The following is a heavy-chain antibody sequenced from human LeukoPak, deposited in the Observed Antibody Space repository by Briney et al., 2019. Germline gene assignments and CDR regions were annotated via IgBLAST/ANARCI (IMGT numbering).Heavy chain of an antibody. D-gene: IGHD2-15*01. Sequence: SETLSLTCAVSGGSLRGYYWSWIRQPPRTGLECIGEINHSGSTNYNPSLKSRVTISVDTSKNQFSLKLSSVTAADTAVYYCARVETGYCSGGSCLISFDYWGQGTLVTVSS. J-gene: IGHJ4*02. CDR3: ARVETGYCSGGSCLISFDY. CDR2: INHSGST. V-gene: IGHV4-34*01. CDR1: GGSLRGYY.